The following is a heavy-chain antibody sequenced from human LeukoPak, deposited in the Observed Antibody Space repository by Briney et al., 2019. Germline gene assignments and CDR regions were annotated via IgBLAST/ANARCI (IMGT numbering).Heavy chain of an antibody. CDR2: ISWDGGST. J-gene: IGHJ6*03. Sequence: GGSLRLSCAASGFTFDDYAMHWVRQAPGKGLEWVSLISWDGGSTYYADSVKGRFTISRDNSKNTLYLQMNSLRAENTAVYYCAKDGVLLWFGGSPNYYMDVWGKGTTVTVSS. CDR1: GFTFDDYA. D-gene: IGHD3-10*01. V-gene: IGHV3-43D*03. CDR3: AKDGVLLWFGGSPNYYMDV.